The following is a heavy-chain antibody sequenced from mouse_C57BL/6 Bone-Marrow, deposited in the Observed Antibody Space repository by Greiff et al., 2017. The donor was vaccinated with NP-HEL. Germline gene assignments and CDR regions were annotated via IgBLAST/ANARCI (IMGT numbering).Heavy chain of an antibody. V-gene: IGHV1-81*01. CDR1: GYTFTSYG. Sequence: VMLVESGAELARPGASVKLSCKASGYTFTSYGISWVKQRTGQGLEWIGEIYPRSGNTYYNEKFKGKATLTADKSSSTAYMELRSLTSEDSAVYFCARGGLYDYGDYAMDYWGQGTSVTVSS. CDR2: IYPRSGNT. D-gene: IGHD2-4*01. J-gene: IGHJ4*01. CDR3: ARGGLYDYGDYAMDY.